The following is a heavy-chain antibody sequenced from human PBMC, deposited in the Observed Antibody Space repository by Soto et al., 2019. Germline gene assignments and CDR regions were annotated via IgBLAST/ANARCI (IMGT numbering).Heavy chain of an antibody. J-gene: IGHJ6*02. Sequence: ESLKISCKGFRYSFSSYWIGWVRQMPGKGLEWMGIIHPGDSDTRYNPSFQGQVTISADKSFSTAYVQWSSLKASDSAIYYCARFLYGTSSSSIFYYFYGIDVWGQGTTVTVS. CDR1: RYSFSSYW. D-gene: IGHD6-6*01. CDR2: IHPGDSDT. V-gene: IGHV5-51*01. CDR3: ARFLYGTSSSSIFYYFYGIDV.